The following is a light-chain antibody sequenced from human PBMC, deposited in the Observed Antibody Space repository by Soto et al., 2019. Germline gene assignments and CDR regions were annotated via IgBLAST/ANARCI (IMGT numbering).Light chain of an antibody. J-gene: IGKJ5*01. Sequence: VLTQSLVTRSLSPGQRATLSCRATQSVDSYLVWYQQKPGQAPRLLIFGASNRATGIPARFSGSGSGTDFTLTINSLEPDDFAVYYCQQRDSWPITFGQGTRLEIK. CDR1: QSVDSY. V-gene: IGKV3-11*01. CDR3: QQRDSWPIT. CDR2: GAS.